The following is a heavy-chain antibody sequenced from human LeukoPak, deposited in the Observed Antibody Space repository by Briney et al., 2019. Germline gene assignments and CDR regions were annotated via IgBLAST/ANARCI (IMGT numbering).Heavy chain of an antibody. D-gene: IGHD1-26*01. CDR3: AISGGYWAWAH. Sequence: GGFLRLSCAASGFTFSSYAMSWVRQAPGKGLEWVSGISGNGGSTYYAASVKGRFTISRDNSKNTLYLQMNSLRAEDPAVYYCAISGGYWAWAHWGQGTLVTVSS. V-gene: IGHV3-23*01. CDR2: ISGNGGST. CDR1: GFTFSSYA. J-gene: IGHJ4*02.